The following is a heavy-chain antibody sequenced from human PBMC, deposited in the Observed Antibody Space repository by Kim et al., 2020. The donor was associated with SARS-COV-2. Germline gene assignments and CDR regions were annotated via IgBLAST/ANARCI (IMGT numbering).Heavy chain of an antibody. CDR2: ISSRGITI. CDR1: GFTFSSYE. J-gene: IGHJ4*02. V-gene: IGHV3-48*03. D-gene: IGHD6-19*01. Sequence: GGSLRLSCAASGFTFSSYEMNWVRQAPGKGLEWVSYISSRGITIYYADSVKGRFTISRDNAKNSLYLRMNSLRAEDTAIYYCARGYSSGWGVTYWGQGTLVTVSS. CDR3: ARGYSSGWGVTY.